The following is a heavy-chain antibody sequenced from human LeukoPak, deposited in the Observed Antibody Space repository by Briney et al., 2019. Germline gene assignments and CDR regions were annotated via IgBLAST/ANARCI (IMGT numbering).Heavy chain of an antibody. J-gene: IGHJ6*02. Sequence: GGSLRLSCAASGFTVSSNYMSWVRQAPGKGLEWVSAISGSGGSTYYADSVKGRFTISRDNSKNTLYLQMNSLRAEDTAVYYCAKGELDYYDSSGYYFPYYYYGMDVWGQGTTVTVSS. CDR3: AKGELDYYDSSGYYFPYYYYGMDV. D-gene: IGHD3-22*01. V-gene: IGHV3-23*01. CDR1: GFTVSSNY. CDR2: ISGSGGST.